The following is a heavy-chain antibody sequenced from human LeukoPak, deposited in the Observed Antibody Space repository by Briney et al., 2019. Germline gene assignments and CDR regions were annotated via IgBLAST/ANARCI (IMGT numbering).Heavy chain of an antibody. D-gene: IGHD3-10*01. CDR1: GFTFSSYS. Sequence: GGSLRLSCAASGFTFSSYSMNWVRQAPGKGLEWVSSISSSSSYIYYADSVKGRFTISRDNAKNSLYLQMNSLRAEDTAVYYCARPFGEDAFDIWGQGTMVTVSS. CDR3: ARPFGEDAFDI. J-gene: IGHJ3*02. V-gene: IGHV3-21*01. CDR2: ISSSSSYI.